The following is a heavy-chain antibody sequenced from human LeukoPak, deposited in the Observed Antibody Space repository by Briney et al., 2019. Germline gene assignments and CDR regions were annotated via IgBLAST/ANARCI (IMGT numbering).Heavy chain of an antibody. Sequence: PGESLRLSCAASGFTFRSYAMSWVRQAPGKGLEWVSAISGSGDTTYYADSVKGRFTISRDNSKNTLYLQMNSLRPEDTAVYYCAKVGARGCSSSTCFIYWGQGTLVTVSS. CDR3: AKVGARGCSSSTCFIY. V-gene: IGHV3-23*01. J-gene: IGHJ4*02. CDR1: GFTFRSYA. D-gene: IGHD2-2*01. CDR2: ISGSGDTT.